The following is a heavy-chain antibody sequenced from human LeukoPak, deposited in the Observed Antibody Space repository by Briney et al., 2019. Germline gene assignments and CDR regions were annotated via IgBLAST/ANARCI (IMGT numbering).Heavy chain of an antibody. CDR3: AKDGAHILTGYYYFDY. J-gene: IGHJ4*02. CDR1: GFTFSSYA. CDR2: ISGSGGST. V-gene: IGHV3-23*01. Sequence: GGSLRLSCAASGFTFSSYAMSWVRQAPGKGLEWVSAISGSGGSTYYADSVKGRFTISRDNSKNTLYLQMNSLRAEDTAVYYCAKDGAHILTGYYYFDYWGQGTLVTVSS. D-gene: IGHD3-9*01.